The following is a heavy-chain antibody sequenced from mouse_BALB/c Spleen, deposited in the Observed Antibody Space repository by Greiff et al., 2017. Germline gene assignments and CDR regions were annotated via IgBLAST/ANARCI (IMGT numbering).Heavy chain of an antibody. CDR2: INPYNDGT. J-gene: IGHJ4*01. CDR1: GYTFTSYV. V-gene: IGHV1-14*01. CDR3: ARWVYGNYWAMDY. D-gene: IGHD2-1*01. Sequence: VQLQQSGPELVKPGASVKMSCKASGYTFTSYVMHWVKQKPGQGLEWIGYINPYNDGTKYNEKFKGKATLTSDKSSSTAYMELSSLTSEDSAVYDGARWVYGNYWAMDYWGQGTSVTVSS.